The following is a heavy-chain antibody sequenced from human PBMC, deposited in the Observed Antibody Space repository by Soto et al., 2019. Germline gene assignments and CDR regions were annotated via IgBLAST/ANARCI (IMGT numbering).Heavy chain of an antibody. CDR1: GYSVTIYW. Sequence: ESLKISCKVSGYSVTIYWIGWVLQMPGKGLEWMGIIYPGDSDTRYSPSFQGQVTISADKSISTAYLQWSSLKASDTAMYYCARQGYYDYVWGSYRWSAFDIWGQGTMVTVSS. V-gene: IGHV5-51*01. CDR3: ARQGYYDYVWGSYRWSAFDI. D-gene: IGHD3-16*02. CDR2: IYPGDSDT. J-gene: IGHJ3*02.